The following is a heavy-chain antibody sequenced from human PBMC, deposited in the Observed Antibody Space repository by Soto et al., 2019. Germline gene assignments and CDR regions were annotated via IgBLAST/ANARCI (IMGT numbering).Heavy chain of an antibody. V-gene: IGHV3-33*01. CDR2: IWYDGSNK. J-gene: IGHJ3*02. CDR1: GFTFSSYG. Sequence: GSLRLSCAASGFTFSSYGMHWVRQAPGKGLEWVAVIWYDGSNKYYADSVKGRFTISRDNSKNTLYLQMNSLRAEDTAVYYCARGGYSGSYTDAFDIWGQGTMVTVSS. D-gene: IGHD1-26*01. CDR3: ARGGYSGSYTDAFDI.